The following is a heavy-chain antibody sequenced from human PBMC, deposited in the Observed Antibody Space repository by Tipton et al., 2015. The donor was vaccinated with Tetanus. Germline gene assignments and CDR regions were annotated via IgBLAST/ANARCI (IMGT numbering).Heavy chain of an antibody. CDR2: INTSGSS. CDR3: ARFLSFGSGTYGAR. CDR1: GGSISSYY. Sequence: GLVKPSETLSLICTVSGGSISSYYWSWIRQSAAMGLEWIGRINTSGSSDYNPSLKGRVTMSIDTSGNRFSLDLTSVTAADTAIYYCARFLSFGSGTYGARWGQGALVTVSS. V-gene: IGHV4-4*07. D-gene: IGHD3-10*01. J-gene: IGHJ4*02.